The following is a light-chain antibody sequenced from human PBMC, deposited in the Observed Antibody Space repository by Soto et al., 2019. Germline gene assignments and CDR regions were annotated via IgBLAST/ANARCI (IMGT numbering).Light chain of an antibody. Sequence: QSVLTQPPSASGTPGQRVTISCSGSSSNIGSNTVNWYQQLPGTAPKLLIFSNNQRPSGVPDRFSGSKSGASASLAISGLQSEDKADYYCATWDNRLNGYAVFGGGTQLTVL. CDR1: SSNIGSNT. J-gene: IGLJ7*01. CDR3: ATWDNRLNGYAV. V-gene: IGLV1-44*01. CDR2: SNN.